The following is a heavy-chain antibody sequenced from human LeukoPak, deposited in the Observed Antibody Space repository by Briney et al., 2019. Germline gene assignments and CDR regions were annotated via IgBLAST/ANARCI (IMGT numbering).Heavy chain of an antibody. J-gene: IGHJ4*02. D-gene: IGHD1/OR15-1a*01. V-gene: IGHV4-59*11. CDR3: ARYGEWNTIDY. CDR2: IYYSGST. Sequence: SETLSLTCAVSGGSISSHYWSWIRQPPGKGLEWIGYIYYSGSTNYNPSLKSRVTISVDTSKNQFSLKLSSVTAADTAVYYCARYGEWNTIDYWGQGTLVTVSS. CDR1: GGSISSHY.